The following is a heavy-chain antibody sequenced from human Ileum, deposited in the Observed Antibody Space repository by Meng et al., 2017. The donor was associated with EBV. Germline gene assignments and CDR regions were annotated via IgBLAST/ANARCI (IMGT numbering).Heavy chain of an antibody. CDR1: GFTFSSYW. V-gene: IGHV3-74*01. J-gene: IGHJ4*02. D-gene: IGHD6-6*01. CDR3: SRDLVGSDDY. Sequence: EVQLVESGGALVQPGGSLRLSCAASGFTFSSYWMHWVRQVPGKGLVWVSRINENGATTTYADSVRGRFTIFRDNAKNTLYLQTNSLRAEDTAVYYCSRDLVGSDDYWGQGTLVTVSS. CDR2: INENGATT.